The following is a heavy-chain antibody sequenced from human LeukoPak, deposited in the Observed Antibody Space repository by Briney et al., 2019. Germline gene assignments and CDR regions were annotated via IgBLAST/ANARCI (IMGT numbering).Heavy chain of an antibody. CDR3: ARYVGLTGTIRWFDP. V-gene: IGHV4-38-2*02. D-gene: IGHD1-20*01. J-gene: IGHJ5*02. Sequence: KTSETLSLTCTVSGYSISSGYYWGWIRQPPGKGLEWIGSIYHSGSTYYNPSLKSRVTISVDTSKNQFSLKLSSVTAADTAVYYCARYVGLTGTIRWFDPWGQGTLVTVSS. CDR2: IYHSGST. CDR1: GYSISSGYY.